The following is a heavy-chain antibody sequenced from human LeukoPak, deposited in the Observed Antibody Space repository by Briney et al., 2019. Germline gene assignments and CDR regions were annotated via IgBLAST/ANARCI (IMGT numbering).Heavy chain of an antibody. CDR3: ARDLDYCSSTSCYDVRLYMDV. J-gene: IGHJ6*03. CDR1: GFTFSSYS. Sequence: GGSLRLSCAASGFTFSSYSMNWVRQAPGKGLEWVSYISSSSSTIYYADSVKGRFTISRDNAKNSLYLQMNSLRAEDTAVYYCARDLDYCSSTSCYDVRLYMDVWGKGTTVTVSS. D-gene: IGHD2-2*01. V-gene: IGHV3-48*01. CDR2: ISSSSSTI.